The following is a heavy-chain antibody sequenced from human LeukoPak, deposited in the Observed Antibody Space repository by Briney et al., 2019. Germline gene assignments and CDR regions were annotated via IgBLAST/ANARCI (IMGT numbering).Heavy chain of an antibody. CDR2: ISSSSSWI. CDR3: ARAGYSSGWYV. CDR1: EFSFSSYS. V-gene: IGHV3-21*01. D-gene: IGHD6-19*01. J-gene: IGHJ4*02. Sequence: GGSLRLSCAASEFSFSSYSMNWVRQAPGKGLEWVSSISSSSSWIFYADSVKGRFTISRDNAKNSLFLQMNSLRAEDTAVYYCARAGYSSGWYVRGQGTLVTVSS.